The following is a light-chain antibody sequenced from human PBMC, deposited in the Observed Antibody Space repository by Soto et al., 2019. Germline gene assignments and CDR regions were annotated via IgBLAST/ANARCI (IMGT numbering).Light chain of an antibody. CDR3: SSCTSTNIVV. Sequence: QSALTQPASVSGSPGQSITISCTGTSSDVGGYNYVSWYQQNPGKAPKLMVYDVSNRPSGVSYRFSGSKSGNTASLTISGLQAEDEADYYCSSCTSTNIVVFGGGTKLTVL. CDR1: SSDVGGYNY. CDR2: DVS. V-gene: IGLV2-14*01. J-gene: IGLJ2*01.